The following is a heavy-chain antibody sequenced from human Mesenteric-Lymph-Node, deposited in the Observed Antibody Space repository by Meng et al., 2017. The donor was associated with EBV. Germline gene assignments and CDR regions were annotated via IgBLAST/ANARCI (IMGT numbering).Heavy chain of an antibody. D-gene: IGHD4-17*01. J-gene: IGHJ4*02. V-gene: IGHV4-39*07. CDR3: ARDREDVTTVFDS. CDR1: GGSISDGSYY. Sequence: QLQPQESGPGLVKPSETLSLTCTVSGGSISDGSYYWGWIRQPPGKGLEWIGNVYYTGSSFYNPTLKSRVTISVDTSKNHFSLSLSSVTAADTAIYYCARDREDVTTVFDSWGQGTLVTVSS. CDR2: VYYTGSS.